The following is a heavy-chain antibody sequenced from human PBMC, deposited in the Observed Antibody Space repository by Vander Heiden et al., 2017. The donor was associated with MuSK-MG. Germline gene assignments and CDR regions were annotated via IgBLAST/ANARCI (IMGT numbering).Heavy chain of an antibody. CDR2: IWYHGRNK. D-gene: IGHD1-26*01. CDR1: GFTFSSYG. Sequence: QVQLVESGGGVVQPGRSLRLSCAASGFTFSSYGMHWVRQAPGKGLEWVAVIWYHGRNKDDADSVKGRFTISRDNSKNTLYLKMKSLRAEDTAVYCGVIDGNNWFDPWGHGSLVTDYS. CDR3: VIDGNNWFDP. J-gene: IGHJ5*02. V-gene: IGHV3-33*01.